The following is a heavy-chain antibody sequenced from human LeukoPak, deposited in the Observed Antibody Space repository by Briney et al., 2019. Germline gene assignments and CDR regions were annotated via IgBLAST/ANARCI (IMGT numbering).Heavy chain of an antibody. D-gene: IGHD3-9*01. CDR3: AVSVRFERVWHYFNN. V-gene: IGHV3-23*01. CDR2: ISESGAIT. Sequence: GGSLRLSCAAPGFTFSSYAMSWVRQAPGKGLKWVSGISESGAITHYADSVKGRFTISRDNSKTTVFLQMNSLRAEDTAVYYCAVSVRFERVWHYFNNWGQGTQVTVSS. CDR1: GFTFSSYA. J-gene: IGHJ4*02.